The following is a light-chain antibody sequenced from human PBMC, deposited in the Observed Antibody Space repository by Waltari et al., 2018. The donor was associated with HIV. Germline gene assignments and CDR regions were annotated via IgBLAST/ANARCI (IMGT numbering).Light chain of an antibody. CDR2: ETE. V-gene: IGLV7-46*01. CDR3: LLSYSGVRV. J-gene: IGLJ3*02. CDR1: TGSVSRNQY. Sequence: QVVVTQEPSLSVSPGGTVIVTCAPSTGSVSRNQYSHWIKLKAGQPPRTLHDETEKRQPWTAGLFAGSLNGGRPALMRSGALPDDEADYYCLLSYSGVRVFGGGTKLTV.